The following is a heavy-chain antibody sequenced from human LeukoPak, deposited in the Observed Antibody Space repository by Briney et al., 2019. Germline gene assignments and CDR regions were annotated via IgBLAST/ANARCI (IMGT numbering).Heavy chain of an antibody. Sequence: GGSLRLSCAASGFTFSSYSMNWVRQAPGKGLEWVSSISRSSSYIYYADSVKGRFTISRDNAKNSLYLQMNSLRADDTAVYYCARDLPELYCSSTSCPAFVGLGAFDIWGQGTMVTVSS. J-gene: IGHJ3*02. D-gene: IGHD2-2*01. CDR1: GFTFSSYS. V-gene: IGHV3-21*01. CDR2: ISRSSSYI. CDR3: ARDLPELYCSSTSCPAFVGLGAFDI.